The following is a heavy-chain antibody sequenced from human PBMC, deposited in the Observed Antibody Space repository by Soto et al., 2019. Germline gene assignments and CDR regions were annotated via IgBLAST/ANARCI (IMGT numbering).Heavy chain of an antibody. Sequence: QVQLVESGGGVVQPGRSLRLSCAASGFTFSSYGMHWVRQAPGKGLEWVAVISYDGSNKYYADSVKGRFTISRDNSKNTLYLQMNSLRAEDTAVYYCAKELTIFGVNPDAFEFWGQGTMVTVSS. CDR1: GFTFSSYG. CDR2: ISYDGSNK. CDR3: AKELTIFGVNPDAFEF. V-gene: IGHV3-30*18. J-gene: IGHJ3*01. D-gene: IGHD3-3*01.